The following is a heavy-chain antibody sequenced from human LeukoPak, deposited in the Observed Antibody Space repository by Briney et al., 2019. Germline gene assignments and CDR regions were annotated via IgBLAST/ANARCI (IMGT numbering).Heavy chain of an antibody. CDR1: GFTFSNYW. V-gene: IGHV3-7*01. CDR3: AKFVAGAGTGAIDY. Sequence: GGSLRLSCAASGFTFSNYWMSWVRQAPGKGLEWVANIKQDRSEKYYVDSVKGRFTISRDNAKNSLYLQMNSLRAEDTAVYYCAKFVAGAGTGAIDYWGQGTLVTVSS. CDR2: IKQDRSEK. D-gene: IGHD6-13*01. J-gene: IGHJ4*02.